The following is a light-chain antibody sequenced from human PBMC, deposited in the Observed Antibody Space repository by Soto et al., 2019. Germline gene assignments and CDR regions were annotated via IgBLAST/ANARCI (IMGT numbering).Light chain of an antibody. V-gene: IGKV3-11*01. J-gene: IGKJ4*01. Sequence: EIVLTHSPGTLSLSPGEIATLSCMASQSVFNSLAWYQQKPGQAPRLLIYDSSKRATGIPARFSGSGSGTDYTLTISSLEPEDFAVYYCQKRNSLPLNCGGGNTVAIK. CDR1: QSVFNS. CDR2: DSS. CDR3: QKRNSLPLN.